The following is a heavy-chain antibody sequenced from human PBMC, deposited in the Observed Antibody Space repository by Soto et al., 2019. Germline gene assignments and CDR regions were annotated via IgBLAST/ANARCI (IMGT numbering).Heavy chain of an antibody. CDR1: GYTFTSYY. D-gene: IGHD4-17*01. V-gene: IGHV1-46*01. CDR3: ARDFSSYGDYDY. J-gene: IGHJ4*02. Sequence: ASVKVSCKASGYTFTSYYMHWVRQAPGQGLEWMGIINPSGGSTSYAQKFQGRVTMTRDTSTSTAYMELRSLRSDDTAVYYCARDFSSYGDYDYWGQGTLVTVSS. CDR2: INPSGGST.